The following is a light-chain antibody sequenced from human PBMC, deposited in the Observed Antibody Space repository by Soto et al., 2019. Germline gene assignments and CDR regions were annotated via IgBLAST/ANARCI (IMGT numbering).Light chain of an antibody. Sequence: QSVLTQPASVSGSPGQSITISCTGTSSDVGGYNYVSWYQQHPGKAPTLMIYDVSNRPSGVSNRFSGSKSGNTASLTISGLQAEDEADYYCSSYTSSSTLPYVFGTGTKVTVL. CDR1: SSDVGGYNY. CDR3: SSYTSSSTLPYV. CDR2: DVS. V-gene: IGLV2-14*01. J-gene: IGLJ1*01.